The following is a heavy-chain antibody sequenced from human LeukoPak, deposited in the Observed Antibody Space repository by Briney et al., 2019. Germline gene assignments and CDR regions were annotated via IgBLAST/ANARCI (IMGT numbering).Heavy chain of an antibody. Sequence: SVKVSCKASGGTFSSYAISWVRQAPGQGLEWMGGIIPIFGTANYAQKFQGRVTITTDESTSTAYMELSSLRSEDTAVYYCARGQNRPLPYYYYMDVWDKGTTVTVSS. CDR3: ARGQNRPLPYYYYMDV. CDR1: GGTFSSYA. J-gene: IGHJ6*03. D-gene: IGHD1-14*01. V-gene: IGHV1-69*05. CDR2: IIPIFGTA.